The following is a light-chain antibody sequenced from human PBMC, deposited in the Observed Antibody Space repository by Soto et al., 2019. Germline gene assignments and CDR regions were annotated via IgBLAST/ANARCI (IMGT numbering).Light chain of an antibody. Sequence: QSVLTQPPSVSGAPGQRVTISCTGTSSNIGAGYDVHWYQQLPGTAPRLLIYANNNRPSGVPDRFSASKSGTSASLAITGLQAEDEADYFCQSFDNSHAVFGGGTKLTFL. CDR3: QSFDNSHAV. J-gene: IGLJ2*01. CDR2: ANN. V-gene: IGLV1-40*01. CDR1: SSNIGAGYD.